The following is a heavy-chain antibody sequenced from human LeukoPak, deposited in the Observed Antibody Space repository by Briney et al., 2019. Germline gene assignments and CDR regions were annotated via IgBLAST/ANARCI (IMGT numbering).Heavy chain of an antibody. CDR1: GFTFSSYS. CDR2: INHSGST. V-gene: IGHV4-34*01. Sequence: GSLRLSCAASGFTFSSYSMNWVRQAPGKGLEWIGEINHSGSTNYNPSLKSRVTISVDVSKNQFSLKLKFVTAADTAVYYCARAGWFGQLYGPLDYWGQGTLVTVSS. CDR3: ARAGWFGQLYGPLDY. J-gene: IGHJ4*02. D-gene: IGHD3-10*01.